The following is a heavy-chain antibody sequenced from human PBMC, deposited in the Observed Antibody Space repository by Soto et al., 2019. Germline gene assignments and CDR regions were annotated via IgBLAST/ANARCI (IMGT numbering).Heavy chain of an antibody. CDR3: ARDKITGLFDY. D-gene: IGHD2-8*02. CDR1: GGSVSSGSYY. J-gene: IGHJ4*02. Sequence: PSETLSLTCTVSGGSVSSGSYYWSWIRQPPGKGLEWIGYIYYSGSSYYNPSLKSRVTISVDTSKNQFSLKLTSVTAADTAVYYCARDKITGLFDYWGQGTLVTVSS. V-gene: IGHV4-61*01. CDR2: IYYSGSS.